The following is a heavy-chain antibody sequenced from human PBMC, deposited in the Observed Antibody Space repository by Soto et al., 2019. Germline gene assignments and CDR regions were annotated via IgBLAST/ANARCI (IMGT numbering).Heavy chain of an antibody. V-gene: IGHV1-2*04. CDR3: ARDRQYYDFWSGYYLRGGAVDM. CDR2: INPNSGGT. Sequence: ASVKVSCKASGYTSTGYYMHWVRQAPGQGLEWMGWINPNSGGTNYAQKFQGWVTMTRDTSISTAYMELSRLRSDDTAVYYCARDRQYYDFWSGYYLRGGAVDMWGQGTMVTIS. D-gene: IGHD3-3*01. J-gene: IGHJ3*02. CDR1: GYTSTGYY.